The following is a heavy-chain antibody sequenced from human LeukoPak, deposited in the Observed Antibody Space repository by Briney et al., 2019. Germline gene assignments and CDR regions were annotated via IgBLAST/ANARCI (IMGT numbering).Heavy chain of an antibody. Sequence: PGGSLRLSCAASGFTFSSYAMSWVRQAPGKGLEWVSAISGSGGSTYYADSVKGRFTISRDNSKNTLYLQMNSLRADDTAVYYCAKLKTIFGVVIDYWGQGTLVTVSS. D-gene: IGHD3-3*01. V-gene: IGHV3-23*01. CDR2: ISGSGGST. CDR1: GFTFSSYA. CDR3: AKLKTIFGVVIDY. J-gene: IGHJ4*02.